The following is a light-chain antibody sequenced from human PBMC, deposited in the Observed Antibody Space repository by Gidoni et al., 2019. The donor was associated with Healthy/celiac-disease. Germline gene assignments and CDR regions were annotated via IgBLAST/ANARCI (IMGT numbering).Light chain of an antibody. V-gene: IGLV3-21*02. CDR2: DDS. J-gene: IGLJ2*01. Sequence: SYVLTPPPSVSVAPGQTARITCGGNNIGSKSVHWYQQKPVPAPVLVVYDDSDRPSGIPARFSGSNSGNTATLTISRVEAGDEADYYCQVWDSSSDHVVFGGGTKLTVL. CDR1: NIGSKS. CDR3: QVWDSSSDHVV.